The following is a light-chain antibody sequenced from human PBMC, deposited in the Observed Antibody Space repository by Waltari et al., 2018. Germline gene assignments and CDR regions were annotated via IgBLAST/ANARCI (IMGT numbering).Light chain of an antibody. CDR1: SSTIGSNA. CDR2: STN. CDR3: AAWDESLNGVVV. V-gene: IGLV1-44*01. J-gene: IGLJ2*01. Sequence: QSVLTQPPSVSGTPGQRVIISCSGSSSTIGSNAVNWYQELPGTAPKRHIYSTNRRPSGVPNRFSVSKSGTSGSLAISGLQSEDEGDYYCAAWDESLNGVVVFGGGTKLTVL.